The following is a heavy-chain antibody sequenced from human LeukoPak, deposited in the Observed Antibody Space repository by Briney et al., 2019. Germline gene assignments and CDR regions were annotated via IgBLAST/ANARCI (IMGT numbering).Heavy chain of an antibody. J-gene: IGHJ6*02. Sequence: ASVKVPCKASGYTFTGYYMHWVRQAPGQGLEWMGWINPNSGGTNYAQKFQGRVTMTRDTSISTAYMGLSRLRSDDTAVYYCARGATGTTRPYYGMDVWGQGTTVTVSS. V-gene: IGHV1-2*02. D-gene: IGHD1-1*01. CDR1: GYTFTGYY. CDR3: ARGATGTTRPYYGMDV. CDR2: INPNSGGT.